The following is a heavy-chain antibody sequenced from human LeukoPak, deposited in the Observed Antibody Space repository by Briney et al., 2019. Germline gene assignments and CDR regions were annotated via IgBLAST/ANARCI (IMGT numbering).Heavy chain of an antibody. CDR3: AKDGSPKHVDFDY. V-gene: IGHV3-30*02. CDR2: IRYDGSNK. J-gene: IGHJ4*02. CDR1: GFTFSSYG. Sequence: GGSLRLSCAASGFTFSSYGMHWVRQAPGKGQEWVAFIRYDGSNKYYADSVKGRFTISRDNSKNTLYLQMNSLRAEDTAVYYCAKDGSPKHVDFDYWGQGTLVTVSS. D-gene: IGHD3-10*01.